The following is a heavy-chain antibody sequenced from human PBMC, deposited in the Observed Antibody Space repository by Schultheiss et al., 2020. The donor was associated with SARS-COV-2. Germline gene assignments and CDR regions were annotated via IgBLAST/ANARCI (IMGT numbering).Heavy chain of an antibody. J-gene: IGHJ6*02. V-gene: IGHV3-23*01. CDR1: GFTFSSYA. Sequence: GGSLRLSCAASGFTFSSYAMSWVRQAPGKGLEWVSAISGSGGSTYYADSVKGRFTISRDNSKNTLYLQMNSLRAEDTAVYYCTRRWSGYTYSMDVWGQGTTVTVSS. CDR3: TRRWSGYTYSMDV. D-gene: IGHD3-3*01. CDR2: ISGSGGST.